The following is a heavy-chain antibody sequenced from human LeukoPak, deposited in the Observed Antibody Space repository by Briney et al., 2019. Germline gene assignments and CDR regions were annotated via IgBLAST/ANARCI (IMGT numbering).Heavy chain of an antibody. V-gene: IGHV1-46*01. CDR3: ARALEWLPNYYYYGMDV. J-gene: IGHJ6*02. CDR1: GYTFTSYY. CDR2: INPSGGST. D-gene: IGHD3-3*01. Sequence: ASVKVSCKASGYTFTSYYMHWVRQAPGQGLEWMGIINPSGGSTSHAQKFQGRVTMTRDTSTSTVYMELSSLRSEDTAVYYCARALEWLPNYYYYGMDVWGQGTTVTVSS.